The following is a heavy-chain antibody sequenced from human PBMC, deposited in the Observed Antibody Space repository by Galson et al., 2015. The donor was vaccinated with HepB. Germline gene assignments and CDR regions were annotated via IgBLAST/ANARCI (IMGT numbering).Heavy chain of an antibody. CDR2: IRGGGGST. Sequence: SLRLSCAASGFTFSSYTMSWVRQAPGRGLEWVSGIRGGGGSTSYADSVKGRLTISRDNSKNTLYLQMYSLRADDTAVYYCAKEMGYRYYYSSMDVWGQGTTVTVSS. CDR3: AKEMGYRYYYSSMDV. J-gene: IGHJ6*02. D-gene: IGHD2-8*01. CDR1: GFTFSSYT. V-gene: IGHV3-23*01.